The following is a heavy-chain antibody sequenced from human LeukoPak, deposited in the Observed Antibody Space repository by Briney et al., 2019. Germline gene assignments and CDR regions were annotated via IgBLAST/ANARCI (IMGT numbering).Heavy chain of an antibody. V-gene: IGHV4-38-2*02. CDR3: ARGLGRQQLVSPFDY. D-gene: IGHD6-13*01. CDR2: IYHSGTI. Sequence: SETLSLTSTVSGYSISSGCSWGWIRQPPGKGLGWLSSIYHSGTIHYSPSLKSRVTISVDTSKNQFSLKLTSVTAADTAVYYCARGLGRQQLVSPFDYWGQGTLVTVSS. J-gene: IGHJ4*02. CDR1: GYSISSGCS.